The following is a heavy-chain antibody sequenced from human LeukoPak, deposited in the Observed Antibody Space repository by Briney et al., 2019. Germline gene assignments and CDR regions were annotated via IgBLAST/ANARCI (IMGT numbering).Heavy chain of an antibody. CDR3: ARDNKDSVWYSDY. J-gene: IGHJ4*02. D-gene: IGHD6-13*01. CDR1: GFTFSSYG. CDR2: IRHDGSTK. V-gene: IGHV3-30*02. Sequence: GGSLRLSCAASGFTFSSYGMHWVRQAPGKGLEWVAFIRHDGSTKYYTDSVKGRFTISRDNAKNSLYLQMNSLRAEDTAVYYCARDNKDSVWYSDYWGQGTLVTVSS.